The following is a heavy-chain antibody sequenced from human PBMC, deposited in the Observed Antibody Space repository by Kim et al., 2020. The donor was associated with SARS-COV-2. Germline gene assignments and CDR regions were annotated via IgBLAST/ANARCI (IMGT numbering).Heavy chain of an antibody. J-gene: IGHJ6*02. V-gene: IGHV3-21*01. Sequence: GGSLRLSCAASGFTFSSYSMNWVRQAPGKGLEWVSSISSSSSYIYYADSVKGRFTISRDNAKNSLYLQMNSLRAEDTAVYYCAREGEQLEWYGMDVWGQGTTVTVSS. CDR1: GFTFSSYS. D-gene: IGHD5-18*01. CDR3: AREGEQLEWYGMDV. CDR2: ISSSSSYI.